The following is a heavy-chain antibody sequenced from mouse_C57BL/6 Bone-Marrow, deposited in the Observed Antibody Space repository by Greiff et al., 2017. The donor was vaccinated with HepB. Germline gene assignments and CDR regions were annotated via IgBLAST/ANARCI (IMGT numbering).Heavy chain of an antibody. CDR2: IYPGDGDT. J-gene: IGHJ2*01. CDR3: AREDYYGSSSYYFDY. D-gene: IGHD1-1*01. V-gene: IGHV1-81*01. CDR1: GYTFTSYG. Sequence: VQLQQSGAELARPGASVKLSCKASGYTFTSYGISWVKQRTGKGLEWIGRIYPGDGDTNYNGKFKGKATLTADKSSSTAYMQLSSLTSEDSAVYFCAREDYYGSSSYYFDYWGQGTTLTVSS.